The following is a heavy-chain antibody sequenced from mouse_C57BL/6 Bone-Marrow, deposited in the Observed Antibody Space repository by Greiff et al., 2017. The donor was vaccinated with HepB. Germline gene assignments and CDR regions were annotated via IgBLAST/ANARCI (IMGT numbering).Heavy chain of an antibody. CDR3: AGGGLGKGY. J-gene: IGHJ3*01. V-gene: IGHV1-64*01. D-gene: IGHD4-1*01. CDR2: INTNSGST. Sequence: QVQLQQPGAGLVKPGASVKLSCKASGYTFTSYWMHWVQQRPGQGLEWIGMINTNSGSTNYNEKFKSKATLTVDKAASTAYMQRSSLTSEDSAVYYCAGGGLGKGYWGQGTLVTVSA. CDR1: GYTFTSYW.